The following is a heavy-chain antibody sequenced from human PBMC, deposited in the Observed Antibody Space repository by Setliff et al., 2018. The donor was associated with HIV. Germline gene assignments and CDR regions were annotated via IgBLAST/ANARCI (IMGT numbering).Heavy chain of an antibody. CDR2: IYTSGST. J-gene: IGHJ4*02. V-gene: IGHV4-61*09. Sequence: PSETLSLTCTVSGGSISSGSYFWTWIRQPAGKGLEWIGHIYTSGSTNYNPSLKSRVAVSVDTSKNHFSLRLTSVTAADTAVYYCARAPANYHDSSGFYFGGDYYFDFWGQGTLVTVSS. D-gene: IGHD3-22*01. CDR3: ARAPANYHDSSGFYFGGDYYFDF. CDR1: GGSISSGSYF.